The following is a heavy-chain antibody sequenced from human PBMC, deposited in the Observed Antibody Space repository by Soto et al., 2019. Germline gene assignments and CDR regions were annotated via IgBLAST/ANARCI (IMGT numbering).Heavy chain of an antibody. D-gene: IGHD2-15*01. CDR2: IYSSGRT. CDR3: ARSRYCSGSTCSNYYYFYYMDV. CDR1: GGSTSSYY. J-gene: IGHJ6*03. V-gene: IGHV4-4*09. Sequence: PSETLSLTCTVSGGSTSSYYWSWIWQPPGKGLEWIGNIYSSGRTNSNPSLKSRVSISVDTSKNQFSLSLSSVTAADTAVYYCARSRYCSGSTCSNYYYFYYMDVWGKGTTVTVSS.